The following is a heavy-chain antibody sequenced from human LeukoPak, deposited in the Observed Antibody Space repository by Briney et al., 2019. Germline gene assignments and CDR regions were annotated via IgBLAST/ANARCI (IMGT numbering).Heavy chain of an antibody. Sequence: GRSLRLSCAASGFTFSSYGMHWVRQAPGKGLEWVAVIWYDGSNKYYADSVKGRFTISRDNSKNTLYLQMNSLRAEDTAVYYCARDYSWLVQFDYWGQGTLVTVSS. CDR1: GFTFSSYG. J-gene: IGHJ4*02. V-gene: IGHV3-33*01. CDR3: ARDYSWLVQFDY. D-gene: IGHD6-19*01. CDR2: IWYDGSNK.